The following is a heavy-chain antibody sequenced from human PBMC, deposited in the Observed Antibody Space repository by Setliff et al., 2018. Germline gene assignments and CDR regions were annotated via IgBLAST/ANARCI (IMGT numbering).Heavy chain of an antibody. Sequence: SETLSLTCTVSGGSISKSSYNWGWIRQPPGKGLEWIGSIYYSGSTYYNPSLKSRVTISVDTSKNQFSLKLSSVTAADTAVYYCARAAGYSSSWYHYYYGMDVWGQGTTVTVSS. V-gene: IGHV4-39*01. CDR3: ARAAGYSSSWYHYYYGMDV. CDR2: IYYSGST. J-gene: IGHJ6*02. D-gene: IGHD6-13*01. CDR1: GGSISKSSYN.